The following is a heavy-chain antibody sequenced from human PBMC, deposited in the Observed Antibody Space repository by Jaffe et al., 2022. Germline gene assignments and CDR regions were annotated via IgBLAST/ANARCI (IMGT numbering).Heavy chain of an antibody. D-gene: IGHD3-22*01. CDR2: IYHSGST. CDR3: AMKAMIVVVINKGGYYFDY. CDR1: GYSISSGYY. Sequence: QVQLQESGPGLVKPSETLSLTCAVSGYSISSGYYWGWIRQPPGKGLEWIGSIYHSGSTYYNPSLKSRVTISVDTSKNQFSLKLSSVTAADTAVYYCAMKAMIVVVINKGGYYFDYWGQGTLVTVSS. J-gene: IGHJ4*02. V-gene: IGHV4-38-2*01.